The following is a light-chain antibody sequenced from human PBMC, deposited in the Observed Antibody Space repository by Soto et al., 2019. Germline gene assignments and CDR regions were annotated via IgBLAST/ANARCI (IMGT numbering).Light chain of an antibody. V-gene: IGKV3D-20*01. CDR2: DAS. J-gene: IGKJ1*01. Sequence: EILLTQSPATLSLSPGEIATLSCGASQTVRNNYLAWYQQKPGQAPRLLIYDASSRAPGIPDRFSGSGSGTGFTLSISKLEPEDSALYYCQQYGDSPWTFGLGTKVDIK. CDR3: QQYGDSPWT. CDR1: QTVRNNY.